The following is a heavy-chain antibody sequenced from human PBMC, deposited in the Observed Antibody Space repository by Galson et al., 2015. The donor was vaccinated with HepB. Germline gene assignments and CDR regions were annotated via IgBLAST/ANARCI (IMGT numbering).Heavy chain of an antibody. CDR1: GYSFTSYW. Sequence: QSGAEVKKPGESLRISCKGSGYSFTSYWISWVRQMPGKGLEWMGRIDPSDSYTNYSPSFQGHVTISADKSISTAYLQWSSLKASDTAMYYCASLGYCSGGSCYNWFDPWGQGTLVTVSS. V-gene: IGHV5-10-1*01. D-gene: IGHD2-15*01. J-gene: IGHJ5*02. CDR2: IDPSDSYT. CDR3: ASLGYCSGGSCYNWFDP.